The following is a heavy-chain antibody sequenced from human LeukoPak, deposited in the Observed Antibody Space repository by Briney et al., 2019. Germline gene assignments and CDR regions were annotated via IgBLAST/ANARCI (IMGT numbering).Heavy chain of an antibody. CDR2: IGTASDT. J-gene: IGHJ6*03. CDR1: GFTLSSFD. V-gene: IGHV3-13*01. Sequence: GGSLRLSCAASGFTLSSFDMHWVRQPTGQGLEWVSTIGTASDTYYPGSVEGRFTLSRDNAKNSLYLQMNSLTAGETAVYYCARGPPRGKYYYMDVWGKGTTVTVSS. CDR3: ARGPPRGKYYYMDV. D-gene: IGHD1-1*01.